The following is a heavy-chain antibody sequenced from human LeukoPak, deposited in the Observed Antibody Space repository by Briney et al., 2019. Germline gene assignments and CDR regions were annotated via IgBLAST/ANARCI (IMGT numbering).Heavy chain of an antibody. D-gene: IGHD1-14*01. Sequence: PSETLSLTCAVYGGSFSGYFWRWIRKPPGKGLEYIGDINHSGSTNYNPSLKSRVTISVDTSKNQFSLKLSSVTAADTAVYYWAREPDRIRFDPWGQGTLVTVSS. V-gene: IGHV4-34*01. CDR2: INHSGST. CDR1: GGSFSGYF. CDR3: AREPDRIRFDP. J-gene: IGHJ5*02.